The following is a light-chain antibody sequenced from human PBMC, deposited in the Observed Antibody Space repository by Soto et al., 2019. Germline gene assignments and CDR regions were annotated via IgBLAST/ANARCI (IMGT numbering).Light chain of an antibody. Sequence: EIMMTQSPATLSVSPGERATLSCRASQSVSSDLAWYQQKPGQAPRLLIHGASTRATGIPARFSGSGSGTESTLTISSLRSEDFAVYSCQQYNNWPWTFGQGTKVEIK. V-gene: IGKV3-15*01. CDR2: GAS. J-gene: IGKJ1*01. CDR1: QSVSSD. CDR3: QQYNNWPWT.